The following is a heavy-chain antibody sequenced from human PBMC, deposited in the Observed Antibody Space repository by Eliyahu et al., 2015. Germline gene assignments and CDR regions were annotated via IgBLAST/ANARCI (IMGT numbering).Heavy chain of an antibody. CDR3: ARRSSIASGRWSPSWFDP. J-gene: IGHJ5*02. Sequence: QVHLQESGPGLVKPSETLSLTCPVSGGXIVKVYWXWIRLAPGKGLEWIGHIDNSGPAEYTPSLESRVTISVDTSKXRFSLNLKSVTAADTAVYYCARRSSIASGRWSPSWFDPWSQGTMVTVSS. V-gene: IGHV4-4*09. D-gene: IGHD1-14*01. CDR1: GGXIVKVY. CDR2: IDNSGPA.